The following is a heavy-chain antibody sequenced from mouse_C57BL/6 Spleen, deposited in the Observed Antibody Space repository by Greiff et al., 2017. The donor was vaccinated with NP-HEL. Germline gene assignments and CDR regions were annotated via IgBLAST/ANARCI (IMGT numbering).Heavy chain of an antibody. CDR3: ARGAYGSRFDY. D-gene: IGHD1-1*01. CDR1: GYTFTSYW. Sequence: VQLQQPGAELVKPGASVKLSCKASGYTFTSYWMHWVKQRPGQGLEWIGMIHPNSGSTNYNEKFKSKATLTVDKSSSTAYMQLSSLTSEDSAVYYCARGAYGSRFDYWGQGTTLTVSS. J-gene: IGHJ2*01. V-gene: IGHV1-64*01. CDR2: IHPNSGST.